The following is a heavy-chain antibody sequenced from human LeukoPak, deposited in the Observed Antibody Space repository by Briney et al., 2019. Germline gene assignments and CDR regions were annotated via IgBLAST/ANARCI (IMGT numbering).Heavy chain of an antibody. Sequence: ASVKVSCKPSGYTFTSHALHWVRQAPGQSLKWMGWINGGNGNTKSSQKFQDRVSISRDTSATTAYMELRGLRSEDTAVYYCARAIAEGGQFDYWGQGTLLTVSS. CDR1: GYTFTSHA. V-gene: IGHV1-3*01. CDR2: INGGNGNT. CDR3: ARAIAEGGQFDY. D-gene: IGHD3-16*01. J-gene: IGHJ4*02.